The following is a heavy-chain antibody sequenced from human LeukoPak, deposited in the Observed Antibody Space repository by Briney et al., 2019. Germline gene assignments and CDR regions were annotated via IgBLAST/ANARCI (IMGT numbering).Heavy chain of an antibody. CDR3: AKVEGASKASVY. V-gene: IGHV3-11*01. CDR1: GFIFSDCD. CDR2: ISSSGHTT. Sequence: GGSLRLSCAASGFIFSDCDMNWIRQAPGKGLEWVSYISSSGHTTYYADSVKGRFTISRDNAKNSLYLQMSSLRAEDTAVYYCAKVEGASKASVYWGQGALVTVSS. D-gene: IGHD1-1*01. J-gene: IGHJ4*02.